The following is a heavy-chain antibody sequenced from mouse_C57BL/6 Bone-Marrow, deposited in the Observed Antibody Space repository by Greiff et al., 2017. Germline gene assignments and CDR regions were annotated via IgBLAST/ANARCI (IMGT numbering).Heavy chain of an antibody. CDR3: TKGMITTVMYY. D-gene: IGHD2-4*01. Sequence: VQLQQSGAELVRPGASVKLSCTASGFNIKDDYMHWVKQRPEQGLEWIGWIDPENGDTEYASKFQGKATITADTSSNTAYLQLSSLTSEDTAVYYCTKGMITTVMYYWGQGTSVTVSS. J-gene: IGHJ4*01. CDR1: GFNIKDDY. V-gene: IGHV14-4*01. CDR2: IDPENGDT.